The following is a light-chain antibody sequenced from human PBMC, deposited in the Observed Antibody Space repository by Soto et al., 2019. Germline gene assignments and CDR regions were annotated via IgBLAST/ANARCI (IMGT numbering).Light chain of an antibody. CDR2: EVS. CDR3: SSYTSSSTL. CDR1: SSDVGSYNY. Sequence: QSALAQPASVSGSPGQSITISCTGTSSDVGSYNYVSWYQQHPGKAPKPMIYEVSDRPSGISSRFSGSKSGNTASLPISGLQTEDEADYYCSSYTSSSTLFGTGTKVTAL. V-gene: IGLV2-14*01. J-gene: IGLJ1*01.